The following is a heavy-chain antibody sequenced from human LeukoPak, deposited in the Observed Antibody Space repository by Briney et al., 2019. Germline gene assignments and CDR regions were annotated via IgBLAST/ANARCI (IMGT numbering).Heavy chain of an antibody. V-gene: IGHV3-53*01. CDR3: AISPNPYFFDY. CDR2: IYSGGST. Sequence: GGSLRLSCAASGFTISSNYMNWVRQAPGKGLEWVSVIYSGGSTYYTDSVKGRFTISRDNSKNTLYLQMNSLRAEDTAMYYCAISPNPYFFDYWGQGTLVTVSS. CDR1: GFTISSNY. J-gene: IGHJ4*02.